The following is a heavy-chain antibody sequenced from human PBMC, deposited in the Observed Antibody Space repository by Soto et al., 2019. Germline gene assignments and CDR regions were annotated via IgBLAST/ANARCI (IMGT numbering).Heavy chain of an antibody. Sequence: QVQLVESGGGVVQPGRSLRPSCAASGFTFRIYAMHWVRQAPGKGLECVAVISYDGSNKFCRDSVKGRFTISRDNSKNTLYLQINSLRYEDTAVYYCARGDREDIAVVIGARPGEYGVDVWGQGTTVTVSS. V-gene: IGHV3-30-3*01. CDR2: ISYDGSNK. D-gene: IGHD2-15*01. CDR1: GFTFRIYA. J-gene: IGHJ6*02. CDR3: ARGDREDIAVVIGARPGEYGVDV.